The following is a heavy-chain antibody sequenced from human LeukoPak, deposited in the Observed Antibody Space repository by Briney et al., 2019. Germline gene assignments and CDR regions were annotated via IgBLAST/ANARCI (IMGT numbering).Heavy chain of an antibody. CDR3: ARPQYYYGSGSYDAFDI. D-gene: IGHD3-10*01. J-gene: IGHJ3*02. V-gene: IGHV4-34*01. CDR2: INHSGST. Sequence: IRQPPXXXXXXXXEINHSGSTNYNPSLKSRVTISVDTSKNQFSLKLSSVTAADTAVYYCARPQYYYGSGSYDAFDIWGQGTMVTVSS.